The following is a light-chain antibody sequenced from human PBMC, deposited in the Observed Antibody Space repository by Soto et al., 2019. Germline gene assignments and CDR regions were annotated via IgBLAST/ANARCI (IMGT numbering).Light chain of an antibody. Sequence: QSALTQPASVSGSPGQSITISCTGTSSDVGAYNYVSWYQQHPGKAPKLMIYEVSHRPSGVSNRFSGSKSGNTASLTISGLQAEDEADYYCSSSSDSDTKVFGTGTKVTVL. CDR2: EVS. CDR1: SSDVGAYNY. V-gene: IGLV2-14*01. CDR3: SSSSDSDTKV. J-gene: IGLJ1*01.